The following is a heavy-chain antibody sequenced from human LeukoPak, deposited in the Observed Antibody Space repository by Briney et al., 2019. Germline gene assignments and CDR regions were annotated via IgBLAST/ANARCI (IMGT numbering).Heavy chain of an antibody. V-gene: IGHV4-34*01. CDR2: INHSGST. CDR1: GGSFSGYY. CDR3: ARVPYPYCSSTSCYTRAFDI. Sequence: SETLSLTCAVYGGSFSGYYWSWIRQPPGKGLEWIGEINHSGSTNYNPSLKSRVTISVDTSKNQFSLKLSSVTAADTAVYYCARVPYPYCSSTSCYTRAFDIWGQGTMVTVSS. J-gene: IGHJ3*02. D-gene: IGHD2-2*02.